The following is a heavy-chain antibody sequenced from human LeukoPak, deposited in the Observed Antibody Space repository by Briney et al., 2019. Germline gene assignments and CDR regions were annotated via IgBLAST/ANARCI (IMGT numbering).Heavy chain of an antibody. D-gene: IGHD3-22*01. V-gene: IGHV3-49*04. CDR1: GFTFGDYA. CDR3: TTYYYDSSGVKGVDY. CDR2: IRSKAYGGTT. Sequence: GRSLRLSCTASGFTFGDYAMSWVRQAPGKGLEWVGFIRSKAYGGTTEYAASVKGRFTISRDDSKSIAYLQMNSLKTEDTAVYYCTTYYYDSSGVKGVDYWGQGTLVTVSS. J-gene: IGHJ4*02.